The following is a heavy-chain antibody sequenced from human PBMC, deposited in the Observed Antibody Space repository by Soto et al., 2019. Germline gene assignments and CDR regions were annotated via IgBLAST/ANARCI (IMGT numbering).Heavy chain of an antibody. D-gene: IGHD4-4*01. CDR1: GGTSSSYA. CDR2: IIPILDTT. J-gene: IGHJ4*02. V-gene: IGHV1-69*01. Sequence: QVQVVQSGAEVKKPGSSVRVSCKASGGTSSSYAITWRRRAPGQGLEWMGGIIPILDTTDYAQKFQGRVTFTADESTSTVYMELSSLTSEDTAVYYCASGGTTVNRRFDFWGQGTLVTVSS. CDR3: ASGGTTVNRRFDF.